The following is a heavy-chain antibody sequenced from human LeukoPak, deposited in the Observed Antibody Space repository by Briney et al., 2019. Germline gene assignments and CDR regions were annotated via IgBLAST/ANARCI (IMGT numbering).Heavy chain of an antibody. CDR1: GGSISSSNYY. J-gene: IGHJ4*02. D-gene: IGHD4-17*01. V-gene: IGHV4-39*06. CDR3: ARENYGDYVFDF. Sequence: PSETLSLTCTVSGGSISSSNYYWGWIRQSPGKGLEWIGSIYYRGSINYNPSLKRRVTISVDTSKNQFTLGLTSVTAADTAIYYCARENYGDYVFDFWGRGTLVTVSS. CDR2: IYYRGSI.